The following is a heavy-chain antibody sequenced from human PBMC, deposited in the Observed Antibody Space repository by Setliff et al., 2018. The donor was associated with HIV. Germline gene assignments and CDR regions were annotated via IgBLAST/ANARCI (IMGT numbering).Heavy chain of an antibody. CDR3: ARKFRPGHGVDV. Sequence: GGSLRLSCAASGFTFSSYWMHWVRQVPGKGLVWVSRISPDGSSISYADSVKGRFTISRDNAKNTLYLQMNSLRAEDTAIYYCARKFRPGHGVDVWGQGTTVTVSS. V-gene: IGHV3-74*01. D-gene: IGHD3-10*01. CDR1: GFTFSSYW. J-gene: IGHJ6*02. CDR2: ISPDGSSI.